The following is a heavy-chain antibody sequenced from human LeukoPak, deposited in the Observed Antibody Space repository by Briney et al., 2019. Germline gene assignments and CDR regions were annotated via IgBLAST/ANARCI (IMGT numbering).Heavy chain of an antibody. Sequence: GGSLRLSCAASGFTVSSNYMSWVRQAPGKGLEWVSVIYSGGSTYYADSVKGRFTISRDNSKNTMYLQMNSLRAEGTAVYYCARVAVASGRTQWYFDLWGRGTLVTVSS. D-gene: IGHD6-19*01. CDR2: IYSGGST. CDR3: ARVAVASGRTQWYFDL. V-gene: IGHV3-53*01. J-gene: IGHJ2*01. CDR1: GFTVSSNY.